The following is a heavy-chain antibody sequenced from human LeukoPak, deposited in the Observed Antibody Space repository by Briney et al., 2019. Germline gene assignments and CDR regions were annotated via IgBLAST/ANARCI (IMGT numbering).Heavy chain of an antibody. CDR2: IYHSGST. CDR3: ARQSDSSGSGS. D-gene: IGHD3-22*01. Sequence: SETLSLTCTVTGGSISSGSYYWSWVRQPPGKGLEWIGEIYHSGSTNYNASLKSRVTISIDKSKNQFSLKLTSVTAADTAVYYCARQSDSSGSGSWGQGTLVTVSS. CDR1: GGSISSGSYY. J-gene: IGHJ5*02. V-gene: IGHV4-39*07.